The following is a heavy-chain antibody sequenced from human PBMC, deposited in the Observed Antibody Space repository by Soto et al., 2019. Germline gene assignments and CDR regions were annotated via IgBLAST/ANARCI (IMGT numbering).Heavy chain of an antibody. CDR1: GGSISSGY. Sequence: ETLSLTCSVSGGSISSGYWTWIRQPPGKGLEWIGYIYYGGSINYNPSLKSRVIISVDTAKNQFSLRLSSVTAADTAVYYCTGAYYDINGYSLDPWGQGTSVTVSS. CDR3: TGAYYDINGYSLDP. D-gene: IGHD3-22*01. J-gene: IGHJ5*02. CDR2: IYYGGSI. V-gene: IGHV4-59*01.